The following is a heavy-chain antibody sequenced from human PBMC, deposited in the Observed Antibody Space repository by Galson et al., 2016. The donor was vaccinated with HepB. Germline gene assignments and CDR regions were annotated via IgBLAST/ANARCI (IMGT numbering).Heavy chain of an antibody. CDR1: GGSISSYY. D-gene: IGHD3-3*01. CDR3: ARLRFLEWPHFDY. CDR2: IYYSGST. J-gene: IGHJ4*02. Sequence: TLSLTCTVSGGSISSYYWSWIRQPPGKGLEWIGYIYYSGSTNYNPSLKSRVTISADTSKNQFSLKLSSVTAADTAVYYCARLRFLEWPHFDYWGQGTLVTVSS. V-gene: IGHV4-59*01.